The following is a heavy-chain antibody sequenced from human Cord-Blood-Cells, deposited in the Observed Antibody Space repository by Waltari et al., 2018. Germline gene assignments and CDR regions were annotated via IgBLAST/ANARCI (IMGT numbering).Heavy chain of an antibody. CDR2: FDPEDGET. CDR1: GYTLTELS. V-gene: IGHV1-24*01. J-gene: IGHJ4*02. D-gene: IGHD3-16*01. CDR3: AILLWGGFH. Sequence: QFQLVQSGAEVKKPGASVKVSCKVSGYTLTELSMHWVRKAPGKGLEWMGGFDPEDGETIYAKKFQGRVPMTEDTSTVSAYMELSSLRSEDTAVYYCAILLWGGFHWGQGTLVTVSS.